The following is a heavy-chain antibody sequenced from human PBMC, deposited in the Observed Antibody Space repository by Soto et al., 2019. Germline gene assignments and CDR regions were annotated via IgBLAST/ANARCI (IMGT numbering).Heavy chain of an antibody. D-gene: IGHD6-19*01. Sequence: ASVKVSCKASGYTFTGYYMHWVRQAPGQGLEWMGWINPNSGGTNYAQRFQGWVTMTRDTSISTAYMELSRLRSEDTAVYYCARERTVAGNDYWGQGTLVTVSS. CDR1: GYTFTGYY. J-gene: IGHJ4*02. V-gene: IGHV1-2*04. CDR3: ARERTVAGNDY. CDR2: INPNSGGT.